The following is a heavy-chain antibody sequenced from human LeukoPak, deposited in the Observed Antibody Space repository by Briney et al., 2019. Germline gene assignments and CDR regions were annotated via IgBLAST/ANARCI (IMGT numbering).Heavy chain of an antibody. Sequence: AGGSLRLSCAASGFTFSSYGMHWVRQAPGKGLEWVAFIRYDGSNKYYADSVKGRFTISRDNSKNTLYLQMSSLRAEDTAVYYCAKGPAPAAAEDYWGQGTLVTVSS. V-gene: IGHV3-30*02. CDR1: GFTFSSYG. J-gene: IGHJ4*02. CDR3: AKGPAPAAAEDY. D-gene: IGHD6-13*01. CDR2: IRYDGSNK.